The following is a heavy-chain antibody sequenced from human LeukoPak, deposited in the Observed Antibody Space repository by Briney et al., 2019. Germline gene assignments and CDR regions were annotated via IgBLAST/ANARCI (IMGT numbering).Heavy chain of an antibody. CDR3: ARVSGFDIAVASDFDY. CDR2: TSHDGSYN. V-gene: IGHV3-30*03. CDR1: GFTFSYFA. D-gene: IGHD6-19*01. Sequence: PGGSLRLSCAASGFTFSYFAMHWVRQAPGKGLEWVALTSHDGSYNYYADSVKGRFTISRDNAKNSLYLQMNSLRAEDTAVYYCARVSGFDIAVASDFDYWGQGTLVTVSS. J-gene: IGHJ4*02.